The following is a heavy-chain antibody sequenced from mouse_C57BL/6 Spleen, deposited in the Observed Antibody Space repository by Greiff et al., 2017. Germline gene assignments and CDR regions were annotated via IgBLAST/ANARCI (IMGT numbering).Heavy chain of an antibody. V-gene: IGHV1-61*01. CDR2: IYPSHSET. CDR1: GYTFTSYW. CDR3: ARLDYDYWYFDV. J-gene: IGHJ1*03. Sequence: QVQLQQPGAELVRPGSSVKLSCKASGYTFTSYWMDWVKQRPGQGLEWIGNIYPSHSETHYNQKFKDKATLTVDKSSSTAYMQLSSLTSEDSAVYYCARLDYDYWYFDVWGTGTTVTVSS. D-gene: IGHD2-4*01.